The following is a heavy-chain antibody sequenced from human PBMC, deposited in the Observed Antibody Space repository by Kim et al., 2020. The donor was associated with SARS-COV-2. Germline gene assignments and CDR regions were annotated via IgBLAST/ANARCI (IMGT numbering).Heavy chain of an antibody. V-gene: IGHV1-2*02. Sequence: ASVKVSCKASGYTFTGYYMHWVRQAPGQGLEWMGWINPNSGGTNYAQKFQGRVTMTRDTSISTAYMELSRLRSDDTAVYYCARGRGYSGYDLVYWGQGTLVTVSS. D-gene: IGHD5-12*01. CDR2: INPNSGGT. CDR1: GYTFTGYY. J-gene: IGHJ4*02. CDR3: ARGRGYSGYDLVY.